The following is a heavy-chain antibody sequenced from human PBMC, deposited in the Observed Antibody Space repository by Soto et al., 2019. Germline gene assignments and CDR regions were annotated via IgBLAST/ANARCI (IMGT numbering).Heavy chain of an antibody. J-gene: IGHJ4*02. D-gene: IGHD4-17*01. Sequence: GGSLKLSCAASGITFCSHALCWVRPAPGGGLDWFSAISGSGGSTYYADSVKGRFTISRDNSKNTLYLQMNSLRAEDTAVYYCAKDLGFRGDSNVRFDYWGQGTLVTVSS. V-gene: IGHV3-23*01. CDR2: ISGSGGST. CDR3: AKDLGFRGDSNVRFDY. CDR1: GITFCSHA.